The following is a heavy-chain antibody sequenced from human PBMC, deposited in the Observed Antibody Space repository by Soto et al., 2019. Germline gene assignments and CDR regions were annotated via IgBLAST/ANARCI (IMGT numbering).Heavy chain of an antibody. D-gene: IGHD6-19*01. V-gene: IGHV1-18*01. CDR1: GYTFTSYG. CDR3: ARAAYSSGWYFDY. J-gene: IGHJ4*02. Sequence: QVQLVQSGAEVKKPGASVKVSSKASGYTFTSYGISWVRQAPGQGLEWMGWISAYNGNTNYAQKLQGRVTVTTDTSTSTAYMDLRSLRSDDTAVYYCARAAYSSGWYFDYWGQGTLVTVSS. CDR2: ISAYNGNT.